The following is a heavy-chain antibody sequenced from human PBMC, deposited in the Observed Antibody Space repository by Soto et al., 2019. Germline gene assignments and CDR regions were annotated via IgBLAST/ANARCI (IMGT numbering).Heavy chain of an antibody. D-gene: IGHD4-17*01. J-gene: IGHJ4*02. CDR3: VRSRYGGCFDF. V-gene: IGHV3-7*04. CDR2: IKQDGSDK. CDR1: GFTFSSYW. Sequence: GGSLRLSCAASGFTFSSYWMTWVRQAPGKGLEWVANIKQDGSDKYYVDSVKGRFTISRDNAKDSLLLQINSLRAEDTAVYYCVRSRYGGCFDFWGQGTLVTVSS.